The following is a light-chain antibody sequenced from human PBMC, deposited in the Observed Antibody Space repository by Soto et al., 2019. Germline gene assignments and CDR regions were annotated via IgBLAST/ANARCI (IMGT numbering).Light chain of an antibody. CDR2: EVT. J-gene: IGLJ1*01. V-gene: IGLV2-14*01. Sequence: QSALTQPASVSGSPGQSITISCTGTSSDVGGYNYVSWYQHHPGKAPKLIIYEVTNRPSGVSYRFSGSKSGDTASLTISGLQAEDEADYYCSSFTSSNTDVFGTGTKVTVL. CDR3: SSFTSSNTDV. CDR1: SSDVGGYNY.